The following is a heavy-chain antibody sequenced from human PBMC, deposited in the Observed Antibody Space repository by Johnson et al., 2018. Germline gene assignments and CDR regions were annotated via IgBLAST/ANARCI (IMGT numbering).Heavy chain of an antibody. CDR3: AKDFSHIYGYRNYYYYMDV. J-gene: IGHJ6*03. CDR1: GFTFDDYA. V-gene: IGHV3-43D*03. CDR2: ISWDGGSN. D-gene: IGHD5-18*01. Sequence: VQLVESGGVVVQPGGSLRLSCAASGFTFDDYAMHWVRQAPGKGLEWVSLISWDGGSNYYADSVQGRFTISRDNSKTSLYLQMNSLRAEDTALYYCAKDFSHIYGYRNYYYYMDVWGKGTTVTVSS.